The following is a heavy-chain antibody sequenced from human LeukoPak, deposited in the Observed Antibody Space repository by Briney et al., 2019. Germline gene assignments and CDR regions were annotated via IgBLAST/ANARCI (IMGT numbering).Heavy chain of an antibody. V-gene: IGHV4-59*05. J-gene: IGHJ4*02. CDR3: ARVPNSSPRQLWLLSAFDY. CDR1: GGSISSYY. D-gene: IGHD5-18*01. CDR2: IYHSGTL. Sequence: PSETLSLTCTISGGSISSYYWSWIRQPPGKGLEWIGSIYHSGTLYYNPSLKSRVTISVDTSKNQLSLKVTSVTAADTAVYYCARVPNSSPRQLWLLSAFDYWGQGTLVTVSS.